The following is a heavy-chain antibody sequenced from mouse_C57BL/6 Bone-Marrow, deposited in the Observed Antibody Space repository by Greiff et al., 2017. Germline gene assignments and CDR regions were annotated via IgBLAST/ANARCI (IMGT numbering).Heavy chain of an antibody. CDR3: ARHYSNYGFAY. CDR2: IYPRDGST. Sequence: QVQLKQSGPELVKPGASVKLSCKASGYTFTSYDINWVKQRPGQGLEWIGWIYPRDGSTKYNEKFKGKATLTVDTSSSTAYMELHSLTSEDSAVYFCARHYSNYGFAYWGQGTLVTVSA. V-gene: IGHV1-85*01. CDR1: GYTFTSYD. D-gene: IGHD2-5*01. J-gene: IGHJ3*01.